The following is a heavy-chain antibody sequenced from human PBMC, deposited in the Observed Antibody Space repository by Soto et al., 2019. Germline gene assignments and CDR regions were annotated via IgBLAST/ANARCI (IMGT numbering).Heavy chain of an antibody. Sequence: GESLKISCKGSGYSFTSYWIGWVRQMPGKGLEWMGIIYPGDSDTRYSPSFQGQVTISADKSISTAYLQWSSLKASDTAMYYCARHLIFDKGWPRFFDYYGQGTLVTVSS. CDR3: ARHLIFDKGWPRFFDY. CDR2: IYPGDSDT. V-gene: IGHV5-51*01. CDR1: GYSFTSYW. D-gene: IGHD3-3*01. J-gene: IGHJ4*02.